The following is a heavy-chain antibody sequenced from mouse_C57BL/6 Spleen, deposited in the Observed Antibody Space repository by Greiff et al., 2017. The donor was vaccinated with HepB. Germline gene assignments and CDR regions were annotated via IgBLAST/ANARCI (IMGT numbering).Heavy chain of an antibody. CDR2: INYDGSST. Sequence: EVKLVESEGGLVQPGSSMKLSCTASGFTFSDYYMAWVRQVPEKGLEWVANINYDGSSTYYLDSLKSRFIISRDNAKNILYLQMSSLKSEDTATYYCARHGYYYFDYWGQGTTLTVSS. V-gene: IGHV5-16*01. D-gene: IGHD2-3*01. CDR3: ARHGYYYFDY. CDR1: GFTFSDYY. J-gene: IGHJ2*01.